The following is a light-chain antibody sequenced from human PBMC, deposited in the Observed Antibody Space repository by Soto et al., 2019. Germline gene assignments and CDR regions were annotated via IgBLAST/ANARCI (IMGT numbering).Light chain of an antibody. J-gene: IGKJ5*01. CDR3: QKYGSSPQIT. CDR1: PSVSDSY. V-gene: IGKV3-20*01. CDR2: GAS. Sequence: EIVLTHSPATLSLSPGERPTLSCTPSPSVSDSYLAWYQPKPGQAPMLLIYGASNRATGISDRFSGSGSGTEFALTISRLEPQDFAVYYCQKYGSSPQITFGKGTRLEIK.